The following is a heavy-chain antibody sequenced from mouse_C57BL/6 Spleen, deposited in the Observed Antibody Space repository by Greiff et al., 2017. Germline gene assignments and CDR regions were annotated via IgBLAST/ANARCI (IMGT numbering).Heavy chain of an antibody. CDR2: INPSSGYT. D-gene: IGHD2-1*01. CDR1: GYTFTSYT. Sequence: VQRVESGAELARPGASVKMSCKASGYTFTSYTMHWVKQRPGQGLEWIGYINPSSGYTKYNQKFKDKATLTADKSSSPAYMQLSSLTSEDSAVYYCARSGGNYGYAMDYWGQGTSVTVSS. V-gene: IGHV1-4*01. CDR3: ARSGGNYGYAMDY. J-gene: IGHJ4*01.